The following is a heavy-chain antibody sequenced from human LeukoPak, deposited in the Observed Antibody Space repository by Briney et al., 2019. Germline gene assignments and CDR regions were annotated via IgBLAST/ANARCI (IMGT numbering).Heavy chain of an antibody. CDR3: TRHPPPRWYYDSSRYRDAFDI. J-gene: IGHJ3*02. V-gene: IGHV3-73*01. Sequence: GGSLRLSCAASGFTFSGSAMHWVRQASGKGLEWVGGIRSKADSYATAYAASVKGRFTISRDDSKNTAYLQMNSLKTEDTAVYYCTRHPPPRWYYDSSRYRDAFDIWGQGTMVTVSS. D-gene: IGHD3-22*01. CDR2: IRSKADSYAT. CDR1: GFTFSGSA.